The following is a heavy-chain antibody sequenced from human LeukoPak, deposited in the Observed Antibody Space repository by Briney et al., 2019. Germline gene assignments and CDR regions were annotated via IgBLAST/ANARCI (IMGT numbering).Heavy chain of an antibody. J-gene: IGHJ1*01. CDR1: GGSISSSNW. CDR3: ASYCSGGSCPEYFQH. Sequence: PSGTPSLTCAVSGGSISSSNWWSWVRQPPGKGLEWIGEIYHSGSTNYNPSLKSRVTISVDKSKNQFSLKLSSVTAADTAVYYCASYCSGGSCPEYFQHWGQGTLVTVSS. D-gene: IGHD2-15*01. V-gene: IGHV4-4*02. CDR2: IYHSGST.